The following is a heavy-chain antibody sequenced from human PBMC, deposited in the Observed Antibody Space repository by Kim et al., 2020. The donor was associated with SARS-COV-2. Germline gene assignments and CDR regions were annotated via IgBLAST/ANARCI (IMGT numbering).Heavy chain of an antibody. V-gene: IGHV3-13*01. CDR2: IGTAGDT. CDR3: ARGGRNTPGDY. Sequence: GGSLRLSCAASGFTFSSYDMHWVRQATGKGLEWVSAIGTAGDTYYPGSVKGRFTISRENAKNSLYLQMNSLRAGDTAVYYCARGGRNTPGDYWGQGTLVTVSS. CDR1: GFTFSSYD. D-gene: IGHD1-26*01. J-gene: IGHJ4*02.